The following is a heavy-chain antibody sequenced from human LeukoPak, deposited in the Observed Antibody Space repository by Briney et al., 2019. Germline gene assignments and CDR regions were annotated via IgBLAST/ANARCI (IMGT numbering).Heavy chain of an antibody. D-gene: IGHD1-26*01. J-gene: IGHJ6*02. CDR1: GFTFINAW. CDR2: IKSKTDGGTT. CDR3: TTTSGGLVVGATTSYYYYGMDV. Sequence: GGSLRLSCAASGFTFINAWMSWVRQAPGKGLEWVGRIKSKTDGGTTDYAAHVKGRFTISRDDSKNTLYLQMNSLKTEHTAVYYCTTTSGGLVVGATTSYYYYGMDVWGQGTTVSVSS. V-gene: IGHV3-15*01.